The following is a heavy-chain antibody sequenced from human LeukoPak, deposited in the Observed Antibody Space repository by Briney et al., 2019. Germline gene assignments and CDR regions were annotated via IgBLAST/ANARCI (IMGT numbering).Heavy chain of an antibody. V-gene: IGHV3-23*01. Sequence: GGSLRLSCAASGFTFSSYSMNWVRQAPGKGLEWVSAISGSGGSTYYADSVKGRFTISRDNSKNTLYLKMNSLRAEDTAVYYCAKDLPKSRGVVVPAAMRGFDYWGQGTLVTVSS. J-gene: IGHJ4*02. CDR3: AKDLPKSRGVVVPAAMRGFDY. CDR1: GFTFSSYS. CDR2: ISGSGGST. D-gene: IGHD2-2*01.